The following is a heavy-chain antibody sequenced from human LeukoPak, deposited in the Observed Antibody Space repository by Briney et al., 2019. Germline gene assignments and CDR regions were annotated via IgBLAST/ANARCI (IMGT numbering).Heavy chain of an antibody. CDR3: ARRGNYGDYFDY. CDR1: GYSFIGYY. CDR2: INPNSGST. D-gene: IGHD4-17*01. Sequence: ASVKVSCKTSGYSFIGYYIHWLRQAPGQGLEWMGWINPNSGSTNYAQKFQGRVTMTRDTSISTAFMDLSRLRSDDTAVYYCARRGNYGDYFDYWGQGTLVTVSS. V-gene: IGHV1-2*02. J-gene: IGHJ4*02.